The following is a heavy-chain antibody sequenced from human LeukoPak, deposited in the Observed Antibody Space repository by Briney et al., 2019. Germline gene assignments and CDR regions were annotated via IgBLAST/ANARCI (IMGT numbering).Heavy chain of an antibody. J-gene: IGHJ4*02. CDR3: TRGRAYFGS. CDR2: IRNKTYGGTT. Sequence: GGSLRLSCAASGFTFSKYWMLWVRQAPGKGLEWVGFIRNKTYGGTTDYAASVKGRFTISRDDSKSIAYLQMNSLKTEDTAVYYCTRGRAYFGSWGQGTLVTVSS. V-gene: IGHV3-49*04. CDR1: GFTFSKYW.